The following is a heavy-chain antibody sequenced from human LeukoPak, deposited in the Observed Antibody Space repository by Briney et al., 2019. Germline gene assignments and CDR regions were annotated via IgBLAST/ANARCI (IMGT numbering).Heavy chain of an antibody. V-gene: IGHV3-7*03. Sequence: GGSLRLSCAASGFTFSSYWMSWVRQAPGKGLEWVANINQDGGEKYYVDSVKVRFTISRDISKNTLYLQMNSLRAEDTAVYYCAKLPTYDAFDIWGQGTMVTVSS. D-gene: IGHD5-24*01. CDR2: INQDGGEK. J-gene: IGHJ3*02. CDR3: AKLPTYDAFDI. CDR1: GFTFSSYW.